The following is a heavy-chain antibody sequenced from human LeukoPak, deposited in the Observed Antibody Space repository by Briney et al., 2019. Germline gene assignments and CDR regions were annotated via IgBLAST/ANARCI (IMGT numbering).Heavy chain of an antibody. CDR2: IYHSGNT. V-gene: IGHV4-30-2*01. J-gene: IGHJ4*02. CDR3: ARGLFYLDDSSGLNFDY. D-gene: IGHD3-22*01. CDR1: GGSISSAGSS. Sequence: SETLSLTSALSGGSISSAGSSWSWIRQPPGKGLEWVGYIYHSGNTYYNPSLKSRVTISVDRSKNQFSLNLSSVTAADTAVYYCARGLFYLDDSSGLNFDYWGQGTLVTVSS.